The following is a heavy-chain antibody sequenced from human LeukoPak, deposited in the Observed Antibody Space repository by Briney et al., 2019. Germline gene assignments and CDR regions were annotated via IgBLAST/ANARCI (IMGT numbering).Heavy chain of an antibody. CDR2: INHSGST. CDR1: GGSFSGYY. CDR3: AREQAARGWFDP. Sequence: PSETLSLTCAVYGGSFSGYYWSWIRQPPGKGLEWIGEINHSGSTNYNPSLKSRVTISVDTSKNQFSLKLSSVTAADTAVYYCAREQAARGWFDPWGQGTLVTVSS. J-gene: IGHJ5*02. V-gene: IGHV4-34*01. D-gene: IGHD6-6*01.